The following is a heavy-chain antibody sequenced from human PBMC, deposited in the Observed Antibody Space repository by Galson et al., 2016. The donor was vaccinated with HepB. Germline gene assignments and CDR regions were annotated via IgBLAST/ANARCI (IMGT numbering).Heavy chain of an antibody. CDR3: ARGPAYDPVWGSHASGEAPFDN. D-gene: IGHD3-16*01. J-gene: IGHJ4*02. Sequence: SETLSLTCSVSGGFVSRGTYYWGWIRQPPGKGLEWIGSIYNSGFTYYKPSLKSRVTISLDTSTNQYFLRLSPVTATDTAIYSCARGPAYDPVWGSHASGEAPFDNWGQGTLVTVSS. V-gene: IGHV4-39*07. CDR2: IYNSGFT. CDR1: GGFVSRGTYY.